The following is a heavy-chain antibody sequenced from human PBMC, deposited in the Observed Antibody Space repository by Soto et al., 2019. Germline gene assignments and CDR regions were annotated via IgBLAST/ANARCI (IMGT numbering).Heavy chain of an antibody. Sequence: GAAVKVSCKVSGNTLTELSLHWVRQAPGKRLEGMGGFDPEDGETIYAQKFQGRVTMTEDTSTDTAYMELSSLRSEDTAVYYCATLYCSGGSCFFSNGYYFDYWGQGTLVTVSS. CDR2: FDPEDGET. CDR3: ATLYCSGGSCFFSNGYYFDY. D-gene: IGHD2-15*01. CDR1: GNTLTELS. V-gene: IGHV1-24*01. J-gene: IGHJ4*02.